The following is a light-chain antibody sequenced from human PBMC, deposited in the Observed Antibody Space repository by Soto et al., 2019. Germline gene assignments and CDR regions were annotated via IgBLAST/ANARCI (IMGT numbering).Light chain of an antibody. Sequence: QSVLTKPPSASGTPGQRVTISCSGSSSNIGSNTVNWYQQLPGTAPKLLIYSNNQRPSGVPERFSGSKSGTSAALAISGLQSEDEADYYCATWDDSLNGVVFGGGTKLTVL. J-gene: IGLJ3*02. CDR3: ATWDDSLNGVV. CDR2: SNN. CDR1: SSNIGSNT. V-gene: IGLV1-44*01.